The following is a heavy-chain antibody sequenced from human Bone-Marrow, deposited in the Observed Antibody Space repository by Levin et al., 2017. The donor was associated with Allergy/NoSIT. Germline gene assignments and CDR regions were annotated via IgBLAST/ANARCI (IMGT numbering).Heavy chain of an antibody. J-gene: IGHJ4*02. Sequence: GGSLRLSCAASGFMFNNYGMNWVRQAPGKGLEWVAVIWYDGIKKYYGDSVKGRFTISRDNSNNTLNLQLNSLRAEETAVYYCTRGAENDYWGQGTLVTVSS. CDR2: IWYDGIKK. D-gene: IGHD4/OR15-4a*01. CDR3: TRGAENDY. V-gene: IGHV3-33*01. CDR1: GFMFNNYG.